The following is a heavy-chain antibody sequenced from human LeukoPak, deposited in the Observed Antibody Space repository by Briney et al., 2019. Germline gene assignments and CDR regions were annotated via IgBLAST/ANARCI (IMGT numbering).Heavy chain of an antibody. CDR3: ASMLWVIDY. Sequence: GGSLRLSCAASGFTFSSYAMSWVRQAPGKGLEWVSAISGSGGSTYYADSVKGRFTISRDNAKNSLYLQMNSLRAEDTAVYYCASMLWVIDYWGQGTLVTVSS. CDR2: ISGSGGST. CDR1: GFTFSSYA. J-gene: IGHJ4*02. V-gene: IGHV3-23*01. D-gene: IGHD2-8*01.